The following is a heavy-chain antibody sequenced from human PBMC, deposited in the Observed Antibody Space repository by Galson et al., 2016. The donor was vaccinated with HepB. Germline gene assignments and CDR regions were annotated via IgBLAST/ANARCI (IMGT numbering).Heavy chain of an antibody. J-gene: IGHJ2*01. D-gene: IGHD3-22*01. CDR3: SRTYFYDRRGDYPNWYFDL. Sequence: TLSLTCTVSGVSISGFYWSWIRQSPGMGLEWIGYIDYSGSTNYNPSLKSRVTISVDTSNTQFSLRLSSVTAADTAIYFCSRTYFYDRRGDYPNWYFDLWGRGTLVTVSS. CDR1: GVSISGFY. CDR2: IDYSGST. V-gene: IGHV4-59*01.